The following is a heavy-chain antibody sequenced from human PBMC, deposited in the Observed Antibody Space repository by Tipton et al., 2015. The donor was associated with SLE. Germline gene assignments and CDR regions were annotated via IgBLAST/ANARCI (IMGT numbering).Heavy chain of an antibody. D-gene: IGHD3-3*01. CDR3: ATLWSGYSTSY. V-gene: IGHV3-7*01. J-gene: IGHJ4*02. CDR2: INQDGSEK. Sequence: GSLRLSCAASGFTFSTYWMSWVRQAPGEGLEWVANINQDGSEKNYVDSVKGRFTISRDNAKNSLYLQMNSLRAEDTAVYYCATLWSGYSTSYWGQGTLVTVSS. CDR1: GFTFSTYW.